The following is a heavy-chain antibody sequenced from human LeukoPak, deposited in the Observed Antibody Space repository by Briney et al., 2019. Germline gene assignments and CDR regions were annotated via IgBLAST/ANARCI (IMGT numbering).Heavy chain of an antibody. CDR2: INHSGRT. Sequence: SETLSLTCGVSGGSFSAYYWSWIRQPPGKGLELIGEINHSGRTNYNPSLKSRVTISVDTSKDQFSLNLSSVTAADTAVYYCARSPLTGNYGDWFDPWGQGTLVIVSS. CDR1: GGSFSAYY. D-gene: IGHD3-9*01. CDR3: ARSPLTGNYGDWFDP. V-gene: IGHV4-34*01. J-gene: IGHJ5*02.